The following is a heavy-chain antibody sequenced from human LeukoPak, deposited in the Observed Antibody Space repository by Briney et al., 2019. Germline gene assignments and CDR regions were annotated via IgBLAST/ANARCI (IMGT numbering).Heavy chain of an antibody. D-gene: IGHD6-19*01. J-gene: IGHJ4*02. Sequence: GSLRLSCAASGFTFSSYSMNWVRQAPGKGLEWVSSISSSSNYIYYADSVKGRFIISRNNAWNSLYLQLNSLRAEDTAEYYCARAVAGPAGEFYLDHWGQGTLVTVSS. CDR2: ISSSSNYI. V-gene: IGHV3-21*01. CDR1: GFTFSSYS. CDR3: ARAVAGPAGEFYLDH.